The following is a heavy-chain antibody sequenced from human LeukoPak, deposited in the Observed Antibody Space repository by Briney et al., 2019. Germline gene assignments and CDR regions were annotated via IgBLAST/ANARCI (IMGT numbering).Heavy chain of an antibody. J-gene: IGHJ3*02. D-gene: IGHD3-3*01. Sequence: PGGSLRLSCAASGFTVSSNYMSWVRQAPGKGLEWVSVIYSGGSTYYADSVKGRFTIPRDNSKNTLYLQMNSLRAEDTAVYYCARGITIFGVVDAFDIWGQGAMVTVSS. V-gene: IGHV3-66*01. CDR2: IYSGGST. CDR3: ARGITIFGVVDAFDI. CDR1: GFTVSSNY.